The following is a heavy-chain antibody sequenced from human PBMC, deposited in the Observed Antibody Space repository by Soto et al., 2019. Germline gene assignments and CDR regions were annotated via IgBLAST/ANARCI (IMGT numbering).Heavy chain of an antibody. J-gene: IGHJ3*02. CDR1: GFTFSSYC. V-gene: IGHV3-30*18. D-gene: IGHD6-13*01. Sequence: GGSLRLSCAASGFTFSSYCMHLVRQAPGKGLECVSVISYDGSNKYYADSVKGRFTISRDNSKNTMYLQMNSLRAEDTAVYYCAKFIAAAGQGAFDISGPGTIVTVSS. CDR3: AKFIAAAGQGAFDI. CDR2: ISYDGSNK.